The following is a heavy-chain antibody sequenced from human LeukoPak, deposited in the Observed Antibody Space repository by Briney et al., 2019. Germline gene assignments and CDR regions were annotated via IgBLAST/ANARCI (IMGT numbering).Heavy chain of an antibody. CDR1: GYTFTVYY. V-gene: IGHV1-2*02. Sequence: GASVKVSCKASGYTFTVYYMHWVRQAPGQGLEWMGWINPNSGGTNYAQKFQGRVTMTRDTSISTAYMELSRLRSDDTAVYYCARAGVDGYDLYDYWGQGTLVTVSS. CDR2: INPNSGGT. D-gene: IGHD5-24*01. J-gene: IGHJ4*02. CDR3: ARAGVDGYDLYDY.